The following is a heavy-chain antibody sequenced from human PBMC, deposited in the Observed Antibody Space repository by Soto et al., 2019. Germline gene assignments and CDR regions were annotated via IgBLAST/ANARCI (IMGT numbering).Heavy chain of an antibody. CDR1: GFTFSSYS. Sequence: PGGSLRLSCAASGFTFSSYSMNWVRQAPGKGLEWVSYISSSSSTIYYADSVKGRFTISRDNAKNSLYLQMNSLRAEDTAVYYCAGPRKAPVYWGQGTLVTVSS. CDR2: ISSSSSTI. J-gene: IGHJ4*02. V-gene: IGHV3-48*01. CDR3: AGPRKAPVY.